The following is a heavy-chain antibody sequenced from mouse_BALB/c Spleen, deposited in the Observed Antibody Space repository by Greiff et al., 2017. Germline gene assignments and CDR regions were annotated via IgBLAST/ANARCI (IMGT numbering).Heavy chain of an antibody. Sequence: EVKLVESGPGLVKPSQSLSLTCTVTGYSITSDYAWNWIRQFPGNKLEWMGYISYSGSTSYNPSLKSRISITRDTSKNQFFLQLNSVTTEDTATYYCARGGYYAFAYWGQGTLVTVAA. CDR1: GYSITSDYA. V-gene: IGHV3-2*02. CDR3: ARGGYYAFAY. J-gene: IGHJ3*01. D-gene: IGHD2-3*01. CDR2: ISYSGST.